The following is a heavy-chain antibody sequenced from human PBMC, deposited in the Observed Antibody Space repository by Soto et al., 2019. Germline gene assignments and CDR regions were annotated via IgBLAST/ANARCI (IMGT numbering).Heavy chain of an antibody. Sequence: LRLSCAASGFTFWTYAMSWVRQAPGKELEWVSVISGTGGGTSYADSVKGRFTISRDNSKNTLYLQMNSLGVEDTAVYYCARHPPPGYYYDSSGYYGYFQHWGQGTPVTVSS. J-gene: IGHJ1*01. V-gene: IGHV3-23*01. CDR2: ISGTGGGT. CDR3: ARHPPPGYYYDSSGYYGYFQH. CDR1: GFTFWTYA. D-gene: IGHD3-22*01.